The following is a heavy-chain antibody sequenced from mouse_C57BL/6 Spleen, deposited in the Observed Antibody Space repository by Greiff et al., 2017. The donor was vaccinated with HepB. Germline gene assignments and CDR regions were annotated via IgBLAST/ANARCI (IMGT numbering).Heavy chain of an antibody. CDR1: GYTFTSYT. Sequence: VQLQQSGADLARPGASVKMSCKASGYTFTSYTMHWVKQRPGQGLEWIGYINPSSGYTKYNQKFKDKATLTADKSSSTAYMQPSSLTSEDSAVYYCAREDYRCWGQGTTLTVAS. D-gene: IGHD2-4*01. J-gene: IGHJ2*01. CDR3: AREDYRC. V-gene: IGHV1-4*01. CDR2: INPSSGYT.